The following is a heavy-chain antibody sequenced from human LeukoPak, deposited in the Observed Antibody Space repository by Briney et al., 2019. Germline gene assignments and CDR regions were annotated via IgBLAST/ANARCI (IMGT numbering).Heavy chain of an antibody. V-gene: IGHV4-59*08. CDR1: GGSISSYY. J-gene: IGHJ5*02. CDR2: IYYSGST. CDR3: ARHTLGAAAGNVWFDP. Sequence: PSETLSLTCTVSGGSISSYYWSWIRQPPGKGLEWIGYIYYSGSTNYNPSLKSRATISVDTSKNQFSLKLSSVTAADTAVYYCARHTLGAAAGNVWFDPWGQGTLVTVSS. D-gene: IGHD6-13*01.